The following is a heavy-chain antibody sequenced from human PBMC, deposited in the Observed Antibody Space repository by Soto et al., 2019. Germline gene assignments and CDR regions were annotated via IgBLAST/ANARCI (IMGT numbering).Heavy chain of an antibody. D-gene: IGHD6-19*01. Sequence: QVQLVQSGAAVRKPGSSVQVSCKASGGTFTKYAITWVRQAPRQGLGWMGGIVPLPGTTNYAQKFRGRVTISADESTYTAYWELSSLRSEDTAVYYCARGGGGLGGSSGWPDYAFDVWGQGTMVIVSS. CDR1: GGTFTKYA. CDR3: ARGGGGLGGSSGWPDYAFDV. V-gene: IGHV1-69*01. CDR2: IVPLPGTT. J-gene: IGHJ3*01.